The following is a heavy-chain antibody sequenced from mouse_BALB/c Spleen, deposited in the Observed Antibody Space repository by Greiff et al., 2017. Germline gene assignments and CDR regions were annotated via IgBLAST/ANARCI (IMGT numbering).Heavy chain of an antibody. V-gene: IGHV5-2*01. CDR2: INSDGGST. D-gene: IGHD2-4*01. CDR1: EYEFPSHD. J-gene: IGHJ4*01. Sequence: EVKLMESGGGLVQPGESLKLSCESTEYEFPSHDMSWVRKTPEKRLELVAAINSDGGSTYYPDTMERRFIISRDNTKKTLYLQMSSLRSEDTALYYCARLITYYYAMDYWGQGTSVTVSS. CDR3: ARLITYYYAMDY.